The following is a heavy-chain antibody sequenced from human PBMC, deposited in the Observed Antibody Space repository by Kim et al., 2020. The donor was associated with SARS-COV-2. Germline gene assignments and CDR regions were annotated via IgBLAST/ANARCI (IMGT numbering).Heavy chain of an antibody. CDR1: GFTFIGHA. V-gene: IGHV3-23*01. CDR2: IGGSDGTT. CDR3: MKGGWGWIWDH. Sequence: GGSLRLSCTTSGFTFIGHAMSWVRQAPGQGLEWVSSIGGSDGTTYYVDSVKGRFTISRDDAKNTLYLQMRALRADDTATYYCMKGGWGWIWDHWGQGTLVTVSS. D-gene: IGHD2-2*03. J-gene: IGHJ4*02.